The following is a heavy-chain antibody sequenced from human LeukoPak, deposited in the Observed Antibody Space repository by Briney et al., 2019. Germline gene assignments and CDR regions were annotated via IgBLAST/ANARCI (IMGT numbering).Heavy chain of an antibody. V-gene: IGHV3-48*01. CDR2: ISSSSSTI. J-gene: IGHJ6*03. Sequence: GGSLRLSCAASGFTFSSYGMTWVRQAPGKGLEWVSYISSSSSTIYYADSVKGRFTISRDNSKNTLYLQMNSLRAEDTAVYYCAKGFMRWGEVYYMDVWGKGTTVTVSS. D-gene: IGHD3-16*01. CDR3: AKGFMRWGEVYYMDV. CDR1: GFTFSSYG.